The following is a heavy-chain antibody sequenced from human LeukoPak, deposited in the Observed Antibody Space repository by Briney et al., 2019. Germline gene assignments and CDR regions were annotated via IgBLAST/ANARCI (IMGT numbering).Heavy chain of an antibody. Sequence: SVKVSCKASGFTFTSSVMQWLRQARGERLEWIGWIVVGSGNTNNAQKFQERVTITRDMSTSTAYMELSSLRSEGTAVYYCAVRDYDFWRGYHSWGQGTLVTVSS. V-gene: IGHV1-58*02. CDR2: IVVGSGNT. J-gene: IGHJ4*02. D-gene: IGHD3-3*01. CDR3: AVRDYDFWRGYHS. CDR1: GFTFTSSV.